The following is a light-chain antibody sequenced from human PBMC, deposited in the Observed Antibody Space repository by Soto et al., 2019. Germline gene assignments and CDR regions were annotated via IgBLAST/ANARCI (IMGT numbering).Light chain of an antibody. Sequence: QLVMTQSSSATASLGSSVKLTCTLSSGHSSYIIAWHQQQPGKAPRYLMKLEGSGSYNKGSGVPDRFSGSSSGADRYLTISNLQFVDQANYYSETWDSKTRVFGGGTKLTVL. J-gene: IGLJ2*01. CDR2: LEGSGSY. CDR3: ETWDSKTRV. CDR1: SGHSSYI. V-gene: IGLV4-60*02.